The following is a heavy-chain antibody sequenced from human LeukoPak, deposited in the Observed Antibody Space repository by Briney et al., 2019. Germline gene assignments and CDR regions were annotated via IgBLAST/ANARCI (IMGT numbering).Heavy chain of an antibody. CDR2: ISRRDDYT. CDR3: ANDYRSGSFHDF. Sequence: GGSMRLSCAASGFAFSSYAMSWVRQPPGNRLERVSVISRRDDYTYYADSVKGRFTISRDNSKNTLYLQMNTLRAEDTAVYYCANDYRSGSFHDFWGQGTLVTVSS. CDR1: GFAFSSYA. J-gene: IGHJ4*02. D-gene: IGHD3-10*01. V-gene: IGHV3-23*01.